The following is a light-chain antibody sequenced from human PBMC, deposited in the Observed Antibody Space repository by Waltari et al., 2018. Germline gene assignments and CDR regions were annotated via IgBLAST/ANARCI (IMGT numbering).Light chain of an antibody. CDR3: QSYDSSLSGSV. CDR1: SSNIGTGYD. Sequence: QSVLTQPPSVSGAPGQRVTISCTGSSSNIGTGYDVHWYQQLPGTAHKLLIYGNSNRPSGVPDRFSGSKSGTSASLAITGLQAEDEADYYCQSYDSSLSGSVFGGGIKLTVL. CDR2: GNS. J-gene: IGLJ2*01. V-gene: IGLV1-40*01.